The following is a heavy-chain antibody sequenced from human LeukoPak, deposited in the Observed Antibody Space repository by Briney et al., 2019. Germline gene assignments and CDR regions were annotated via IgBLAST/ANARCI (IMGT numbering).Heavy chain of an antibody. D-gene: IGHD2-15*01. CDR3: ARGSSVVGLD. CDR2: INGDGSRT. J-gene: IGHJ4*02. CDR1: GFTFSSYW. Sequence: GGSLRLSCAPSGFTFSSYWMHWVRQAPGKGLVWVSRINGDGSRTSYADSVKGRFTISRDNAKNTLYLQMNSLRAEDTAVYYCARGSSVVGLDWGQGTLVTVSS. V-gene: IGHV3-74*01.